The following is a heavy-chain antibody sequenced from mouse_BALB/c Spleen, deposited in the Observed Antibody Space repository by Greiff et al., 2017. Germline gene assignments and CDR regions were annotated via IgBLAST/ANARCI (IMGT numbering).Heavy chain of an antibody. V-gene: IGHV14-3*02. J-gene: IGHJ3*01. CDR1: GFNIKDTY. CDR3: ASGNYVAY. Sequence: EVQGVESGAELVKPGASVKLSCTASGFNIKDTYMHWVKQRPEQGLEWIGRIDPANGNTKYDPKFQGKATRTADTSSNTAYLQLSSLTAEDPAVYYCASGNYVAYWGQGTLVTVSA. D-gene: IGHD2-1*01. CDR2: IDPANGNT.